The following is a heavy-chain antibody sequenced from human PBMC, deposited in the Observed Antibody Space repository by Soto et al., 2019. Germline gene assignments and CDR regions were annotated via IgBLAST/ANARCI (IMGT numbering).Heavy chain of an antibody. J-gene: IGHJ3*02. CDR1: GFTFSDDY. V-gene: IGHV3-11*01. CDR2: ISGSGSII. Sequence: QVQLVESGGGLVKPGGSLRLSCAASGFTFSDDYMSWIRQAPGKGLEWVSYISGSGSIIYYADSVKGRFTISRDNAKNSLYLQMNILRAEDTAVYYCASDGDYYDSSGYLLRDAFDIWGQGTMVTVSS. CDR3: ASDGDYYDSSGYLLRDAFDI. D-gene: IGHD3-22*01.